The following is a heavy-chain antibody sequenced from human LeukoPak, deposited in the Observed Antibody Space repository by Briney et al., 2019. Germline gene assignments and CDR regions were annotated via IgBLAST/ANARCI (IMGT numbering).Heavy chain of an antibody. D-gene: IGHD2-15*01. CDR1: GGSISSYY. CDR3: ARSYCSGGSCYYYYMDV. Sequence: PSETLSLTCTVSGGSISSYYWSWIRQPPGKGLEWIGYIYYSGSTNYNPSLKSRVTISVDKSKNQFSLKLSSVTAADTAVYYCARSYCSGGSCYYYYMDVWGKGTTVTVSS. V-gene: IGHV4-59*12. CDR2: IYYSGST. J-gene: IGHJ6*03.